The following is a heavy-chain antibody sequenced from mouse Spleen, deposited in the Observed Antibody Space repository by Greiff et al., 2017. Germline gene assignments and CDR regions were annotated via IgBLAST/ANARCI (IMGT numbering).Heavy chain of an antibody. CDR2: ISSGSSTI. D-gene: IGHD2-1*01. Sequence: EVKLMESGGGLVQPGGSRKLSCAASGFTFSSFGMHWVRQAPEKGLEWVAYISSGSSTIYYADTVKGRFTISRDNPKNTLFLQMTSLRSEDTAMYYCARGGNYEDYAMDYWGQGTSVTVSS. CDR3: ARGGNYEDYAMDY. CDR1: GFTFSSFG. V-gene: IGHV5-17*02. J-gene: IGHJ4*01.